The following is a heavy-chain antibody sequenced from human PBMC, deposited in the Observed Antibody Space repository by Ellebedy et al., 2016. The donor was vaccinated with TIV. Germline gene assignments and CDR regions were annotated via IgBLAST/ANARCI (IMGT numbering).Heavy chain of an antibody. D-gene: IGHD3-22*01. J-gene: IGHJ4*02. V-gene: IGHV4-39*07. Sequence: SETLSLTXTVSGGSISSSSYYWGWIRQPPGKGLEWIGSIYYSGSTYYNPSLKSRVTISVDTSKNQFSLKLSSVTAADTAVYYCAALNDSSGYYYWYFDYWGQGTLVTVSS. CDR2: IYYSGST. CDR3: AALNDSSGYYYWYFDY. CDR1: GGSISSSSYY.